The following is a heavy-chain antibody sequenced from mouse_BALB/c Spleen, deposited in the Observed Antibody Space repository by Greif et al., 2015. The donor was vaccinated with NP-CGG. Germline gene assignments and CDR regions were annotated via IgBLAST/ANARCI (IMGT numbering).Heavy chain of an antibody. D-gene: IGHD1-1*01. V-gene: IGHV7-3*02. CDR3: ARDPTVVAPYYAMDY. CDR1: GFTFTDYY. J-gene: IGHJ4*01. CDR2: IRNKANGYTT. Sequence: EVQLQQSGGGLVQPGGSLRLSCATSGFTFTDYYMSWVRQPPGKALEWLGFIRNKANGYTTEYSASVKGRFTISRDNSQSILYLQMNTLRAEDSATYYCARDPTVVAPYYAMDYWGQGTSVTVSS.